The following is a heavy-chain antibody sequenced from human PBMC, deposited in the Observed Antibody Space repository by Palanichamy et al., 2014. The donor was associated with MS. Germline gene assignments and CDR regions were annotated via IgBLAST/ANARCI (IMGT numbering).Heavy chain of an antibody. Sequence: QVRLQQSGPGLVKPSQTLSLTCAISGDSVSSNSAAWNWIRQSPSRGLEWQGRTYYRSNWNSDYAAFVKGRITINADTSKNQFSLQLTSLTPEDTAVYYCARGWALDPWGQGTLVTVSS. V-gene: IGHV6-1*01. J-gene: IGHJ5*02. CDR3: ARGWALDP. D-gene: IGHD1-26*01. CDR1: GDSVSSNSAA. CDR2: TYYRSNWNS.